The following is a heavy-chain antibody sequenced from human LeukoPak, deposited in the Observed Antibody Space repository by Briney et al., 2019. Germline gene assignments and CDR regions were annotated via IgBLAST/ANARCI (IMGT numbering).Heavy chain of an antibody. Sequence: PGGSLRLSCAASGFTFSRYWMSWVRQAPGKGLEWVANIKEDGSEKNYVDSVKGRFAISRDNAKNSLYLQMSSLRAEDTAVYYCASYMELVDIWGQGTMVTVSS. CDR3: ASYMELVDI. CDR2: IKEDGSEK. V-gene: IGHV3-7*01. CDR1: GFTFSRYW. D-gene: IGHD4/OR15-4a*01. J-gene: IGHJ3*02.